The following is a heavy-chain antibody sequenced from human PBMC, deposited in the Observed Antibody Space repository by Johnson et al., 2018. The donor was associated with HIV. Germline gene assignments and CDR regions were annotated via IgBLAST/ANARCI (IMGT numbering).Heavy chain of an antibody. CDR2: IWYDGYNK. V-gene: IGHV3-33*06. D-gene: IGHD6-13*01. CDR1: GFTFSSFD. Sequence: QVHLVESGGGVVQPGRSLRLSCAASGFTFSSFDMHWVRQAPGKGLEWVAVIWYDGYNKYYADSVKGRFTISRDNSKNTLYLQMNSLRAEDTAVYYCAKDGDVYGYSSSNDIWGQGTMVTVSS. J-gene: IGHJ3*02. CDR3: AKDGDVYGYSSSNDI.